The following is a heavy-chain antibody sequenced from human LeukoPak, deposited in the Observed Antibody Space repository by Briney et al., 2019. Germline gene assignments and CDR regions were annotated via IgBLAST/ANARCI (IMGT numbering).Heavy chain of an antibody. CDR2: INPNSGGT. CDR3: ARAYSSSPGVDYYYYMDV. J-gene: IGHJ6*03. Sequence: ASVKVSCKASGYTFTGYYMHWVRQAPGQGLEWMGWINPNSGGTNYAQKFQGRVTMTRDTSISTAYMELSRLRSDDTAVYYCARAYSSSPGVDYYYYMDVWGKGTTVTVSS. CDR1: GYTFTGYY. D-gene: IGHD6-6*01. V-gene: IGHV1-2*02.